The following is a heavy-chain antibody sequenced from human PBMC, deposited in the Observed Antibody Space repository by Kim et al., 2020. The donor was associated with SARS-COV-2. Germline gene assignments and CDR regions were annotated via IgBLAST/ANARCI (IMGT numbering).Heavy chain of an antibody. CDR3: AREPRGWYQLDYYYYYGMDV. CDR1: GYTFTSYY. V-gene: IGHV1-46*01. J-gene: IGHJ6*02. Sequence: ASVKVSCKASGYTFTSYYMHWVRQAPGQGLEWMGIINPSGGSTSYAQKFQGRVTMTRDTSTSTVYMELSSLRSEDTAVYYCAREPRGWYQLDYYYYYGMDVWGQGTTVTVSS. D-gene: IGHD2-2*01. CDR2: INPSGGST.